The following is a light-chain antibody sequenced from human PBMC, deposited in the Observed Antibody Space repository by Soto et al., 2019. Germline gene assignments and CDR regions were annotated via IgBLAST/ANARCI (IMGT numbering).Light chain of an antibody. Sequence: EIVMTQSPVTLSVSPGERATLSCRASQSVSSNLAWYQQKPGQAPRLLIYDASTRATGIPARFSGSGSGTDFTLTISRLEPEDFAVYYCQQYGSSPLTFGGGTKVDIK. CDR1: QSVSSN. CDR3: QQYGSSPLT. J-gene: IGKJ4*01. CDR2: DAS. V-gene: IGKV3-20*01.